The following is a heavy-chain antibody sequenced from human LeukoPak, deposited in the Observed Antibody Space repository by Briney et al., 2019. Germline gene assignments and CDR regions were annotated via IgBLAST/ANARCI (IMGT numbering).Heavy chain of an antibody. CDR1: GFTFSSYS. Sequence: KPGGSLRLSCAASGFTFSSYSMNWVRQAPGKGLEWVSSISSSSSYIYYADSVKGRFTISRDNAKNTLYLQMNSLRGEDTAVYYCVRGDLRLPRSTPDCWGQGTLVTVSS. CDR2: ISSSSSYI. D-gene: IGHD5/OR15-5a*01. V-gene: IGHV3-21*01. CDR3: VRGDLRLPRSTPDC. J-gene: IGHJ4*02.